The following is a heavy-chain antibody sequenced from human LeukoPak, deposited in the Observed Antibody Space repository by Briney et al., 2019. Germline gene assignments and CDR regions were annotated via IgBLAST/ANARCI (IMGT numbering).Heavy chain of an antibody. CDR2: ISYDGSNK. CDR1: GFTFSSYG. Sequence: PGGSLRLSCAASGFTFSSYGMHWVRQAPGKGLEWVAVISYDGSNKYYADSVKGRFTISRDNSKNTLYLQMNSLRAEDTAVYYCAKVSAKAYYFAYWGQGTLVTVSS. D-gene: IGHD6-25*01. CDR3: AKVSAKAYYFAY. J-gene: IGHJ4*02. V-gene: IGHV3-30*18.